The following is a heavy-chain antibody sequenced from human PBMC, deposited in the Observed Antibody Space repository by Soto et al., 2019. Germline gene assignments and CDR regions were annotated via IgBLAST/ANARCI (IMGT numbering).Heavy chain of an antibody. J-gene: IGHJ5*02. V-gene: IGHV4-34*01. D-gene: IGHD2-15*01. Sequence: PSETLSLTCAVYGGSFSGYYWSWIRQPPGKGLEWIGEINHSGSTNYNPSLKSRVTISVDTSKNQFSLKLSSVTAADTAVYYCAGRLYCSGGSCYHLGPYNWFDPWGQGTLVTV. CDR2: INHSGST. CDR3: AGRLYCSGGSCYHLGPYNWFDP. CDR1: GGSFSGYY.